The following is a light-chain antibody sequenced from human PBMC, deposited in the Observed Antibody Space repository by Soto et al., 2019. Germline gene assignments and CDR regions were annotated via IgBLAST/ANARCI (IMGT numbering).Light chain of an antibody. V-gene: IGKV3-20*01. CDR2: GAS. Sequence: EIVLTQSPGTLSLSPGERATLSCRASQSVSSSYLAWYQQKPGQAPRLLIYGASSRATGIPDRFSGSGSGTDFTLTISRLEPEDFAVYYCQQYGSSTLFGPATKVDIK. CDR1: QSVSSSY. CDR3: QQYGSSTL. J-gene: IGKJ3*01.